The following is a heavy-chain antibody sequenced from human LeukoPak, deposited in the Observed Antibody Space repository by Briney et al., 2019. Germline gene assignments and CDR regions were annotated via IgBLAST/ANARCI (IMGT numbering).Heavy chain of an antibody. D-gene: IGHD1-26*01. Sequence: GGSLRLSCAASGFTFDDYGMSWVRQAPGKGLEWVSGINWNGGSTGYADSVKGRFTISRDNAKNSLYLQMNSLRAEDTALYYCARGGFIVGATKYDYWGQGTLVTVSS. V-gene: IGHV3-20*04. CDR3: ARGGFIVGATKYDY. CDR1: GFTFDDYG. CDR2: INWNGGST. J-gene: IGHJ4*02.